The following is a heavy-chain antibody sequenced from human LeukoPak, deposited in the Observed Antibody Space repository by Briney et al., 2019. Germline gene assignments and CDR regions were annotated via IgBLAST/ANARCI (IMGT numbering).Heavy chain of an antibody. CDR3: ATGPVGAVASDY. J-gene: IGHJ4*02. Sequence: ASVKVSCKVSGYTLTELSMHWVRQAPGKGLEWMGGFDPEDGETIYAQKFQGRVTMTEDTSTDTAYMELSSLRSEDTAVYYCATGPVGAVASDYWGQGTLVTVSS. CDR1: GYTLTELS. V-gene: IGHV1-24*01. D-gene: IGHD6-19*01. CDR2: FDPEDGET.